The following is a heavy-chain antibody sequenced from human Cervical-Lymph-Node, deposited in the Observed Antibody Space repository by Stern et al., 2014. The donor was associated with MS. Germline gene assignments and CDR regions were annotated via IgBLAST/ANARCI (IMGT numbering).Heavy chain of an antibody. D-gene: IGHD6-13*01. V-gene: IGHV4-61*08. Sequence: VQLEESGPGLVKPSETLSLTCTVSGGSVNSGGHYWSWIRQPPGKGLEWIGYVHYSGGTNYNPSLKSRVTLSIDTSKNQFSLKMKSVTAVDTAVYYCARGLMPAAGYGMDVWGQGTTVTVSS. CDR1: GGSVNSGGHY. CDR2: VHYSGGT. CDR3: ARGLMPAAGYGMDV. J-gene: IGHJ6*02.